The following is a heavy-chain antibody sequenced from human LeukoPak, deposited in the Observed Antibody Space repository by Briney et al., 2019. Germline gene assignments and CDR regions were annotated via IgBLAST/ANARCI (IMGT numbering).Heavy chain of an antibody. V-gene: IGHV4-34*01. CDR1: GGSFSGYY. D-gene: IGHD2-2*01. Sequence: SENLSLTCAVSGGSFSGYYWSWIRQPPGKGLEWIGEINHSGSTNYNPSLKSRVTISVDTSKNQFSLKLSSVTAADTAVYYCARRFQTTLGYCSSTSCWSFDYWGQGTLVTVSS. CDR3: ARRFQTTLGYCSSTSCWSFDY. J-gene: IGHJ4*02. CDR2: INHSGST.